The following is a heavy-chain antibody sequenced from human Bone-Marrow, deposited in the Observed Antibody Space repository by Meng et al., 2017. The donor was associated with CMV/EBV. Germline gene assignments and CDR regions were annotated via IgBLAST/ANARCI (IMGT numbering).Heavy chain of an antibody. V-gene: IGHV1-2*02. CDR1: GYTLTGYY. CDR2: INPNSGGT. J-gene: IGHJ4*02. D-gene: IGHD3-3*01. CDR3: ARGAKGPITIFGVVTSYYFDY. Sequence: ASVKVSCKVSGYTLTGYYMHWVRQAPGQGLEWMGWINPNSGGTNYAQKFQGRVTMTRDTSISTAYMELSRLRSEDTAVYYCARGAKGPITIFGVVTSYYFDYWGQGTLVTVSS.